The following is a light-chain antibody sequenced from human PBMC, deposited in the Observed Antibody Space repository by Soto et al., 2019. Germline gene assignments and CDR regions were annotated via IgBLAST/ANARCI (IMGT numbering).Light chain of an antibody. CDR1: QSVRSK. Sequence: EIVLTQSPASLSVSPGERATLSCRASQSVRSKVAWYQQKPGQAPSLVIYDTYIRATGIPARFSGSGFGTEFTLTISSLQPEDFAVYYCQQYNSWLWTFGQGTKVDIK. J-gene: IGKJ1*01. CDR3: QQYNSWLWT. V-gene: IGKV3-15*01. CDR2: DTY.